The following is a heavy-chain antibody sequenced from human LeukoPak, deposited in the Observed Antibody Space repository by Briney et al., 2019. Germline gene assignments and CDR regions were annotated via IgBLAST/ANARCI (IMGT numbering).Heavy chain of an antibody. CDR2: INPIGGST. D-gene: IGHD1-26*01. J-gene: IGHJ4*02. V-gene: IGHV1-46*01. CDR1: GYTFTSYY. Sequence: ASVKVSCKASGYTFTSYYMQWVRHAPGQGLEWMGIINPIGGSTSYAQKFQGRVTMTRDTSTSTIYMELSSLRSEDTAVYYCAGSIVELTSFNFDYWGQGTLVTVSS. CDR3: AGSIVELTSFNFDY.